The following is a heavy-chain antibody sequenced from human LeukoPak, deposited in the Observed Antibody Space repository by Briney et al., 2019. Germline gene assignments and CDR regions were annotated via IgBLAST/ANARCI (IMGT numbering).Heavy chain of an antibody. CDR1: GGSFSGYY. D-gene: IGHD3-10*01. J-gene: IGHJ6*03. CDR2: INHSGGT. V-gene: IGHV4-34*01. Sequence: SETLSLTCAVYGGSFSGYYWSWIRQPPGKGLEWIGEINHSGGTNYNPSLKSRVTISVDTSKNQFSLKLSSVTAADTAVYYCARSPSYYYGSGSYVRSYDYYYMDVWGKGTTVTVSS. CDR3: ARSPSYYYGSGSYVRSYDYYYMDV.